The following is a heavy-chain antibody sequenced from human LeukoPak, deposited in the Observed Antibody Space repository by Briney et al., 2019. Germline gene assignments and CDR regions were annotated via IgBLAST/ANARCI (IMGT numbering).Heavy chain of an antibody. CDR3: AREAGRVGAGDY. CDR2: IIPIFGTA. V-gene: IGHV1-69*06. D-gene: IGHD1-26*01. CDR1: GGTFSSYA. Sequence: ASVKVSCKASGGTFSSYAISWVRQPPGQGIEWMGRIIPIFGTANYAQKFQGRVTITADKSTSTAYMELSSLRSEDTAVYYCAREAGRVGAGDYWGQGTLVTVSS. J-gene: IGHJ4*02.